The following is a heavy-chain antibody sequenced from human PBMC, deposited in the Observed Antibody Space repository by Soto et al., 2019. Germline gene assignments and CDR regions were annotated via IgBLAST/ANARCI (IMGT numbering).Heavy chain of an antibody. V-gene: IGHV4-59*01. CDR3: ARGRLGIFES. J-gene: IGHJ4*02. CDR2: VYYTGSP. Sequence: QVQLQESGPGLVKPSETLSLTCTVSGASISSNYWSWVRQAPGKGLEWIGSVYYTGSPSYKPSLTSRLIISVAPSMTQFSLILSSVTAPDTAIYSCARGRLGIFESWGQGTLVSVSS. D-gene: IGHD7-27*01. CDR1: GASISSNY.